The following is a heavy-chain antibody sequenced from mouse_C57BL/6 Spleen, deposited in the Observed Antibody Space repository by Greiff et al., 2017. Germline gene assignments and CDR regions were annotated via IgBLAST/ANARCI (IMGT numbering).Heavy chain of an antibody. J-gene: IGHJ2*01. V-gene: IGHV5-9*01. CDR2: ISGGGGNT. CDR3: ARQKERDYFDY. Sequence: EVKLVESGGGLVKPGGSLKLSCAASGFTFSSYTMSWVRQTPEKRLEWVATISGGGGNTYYPDSVTGRFTISRDNAKNTLYLQMSSLRSEDTALYYCARQKERDYFDYWGQGTTLTVSS. CDR1: GFTFSSYT.